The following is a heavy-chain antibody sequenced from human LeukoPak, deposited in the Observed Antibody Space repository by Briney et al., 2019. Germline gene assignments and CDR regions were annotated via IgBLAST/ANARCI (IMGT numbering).Heavy chain of an antibody. J-gene: IGHJ4*02. Sequence: ASVKVSCKASGYTFTNYEINWVRQAPGQGLEWMGWMNPDTGNTGYAQKFQGRVTMTGNTSITTVHMELSSLRSEDTAVYYCARAPGRVVVPAVLRSGSYWVFDYWGQGTLVTVSS. CDR3: ARAPGRVVVPAVLRSGSYWVFDY. CDR2: MNPDTGNT. D-gene: IGHD2-2*01. CDR1: GYTFTNYE. V-gene: IGHV1-8*01.